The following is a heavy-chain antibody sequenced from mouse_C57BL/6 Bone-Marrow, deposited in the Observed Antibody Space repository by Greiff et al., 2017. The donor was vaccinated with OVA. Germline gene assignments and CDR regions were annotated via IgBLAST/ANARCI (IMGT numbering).Heavy chain of an antibody. J-gene: IGHJ2*01. CDR2: IRNKANGYTT. CDR1: GFTFTDYY. CDR3: ARSSGNPFDY. V-gene: IGHV7-3*01. Sequence: EVKLMESGGGLVQPGGSLSLSCAASGFTFTDYYMSWVRQPPGKALEWLGFIRNKANGYTTEYSASVKGRFTISRDNSQSILYLQMNALRAEDSATYYCARSSGNPFDYWGQGTTLTVSS. D-gene: IGHD2-1*01.